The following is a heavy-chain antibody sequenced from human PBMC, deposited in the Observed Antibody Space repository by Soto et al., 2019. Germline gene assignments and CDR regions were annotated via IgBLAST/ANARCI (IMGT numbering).Heavy chain of an antibody. D-gene: IGHD3-9*01. Sequence: QLQLQESAPGLVKPSETLSLTCTVSGGSMSSSSYYWDWIRQPPGKGLEWIANMYFSGFYSGSTFHTPSLKGPVTISVETSKNQFSLPVRAVTAPDTAVFYCARSLHIFPFGFCLGSWGQGTLVTVSS. J-gene: IGHJ5*02. CDR3: ARSLHIFPFGFCLGS. CDR2: MYFSGFYSGST. V-gene: IGHV4-39*01. CDR1: GGSMSSSSYY.